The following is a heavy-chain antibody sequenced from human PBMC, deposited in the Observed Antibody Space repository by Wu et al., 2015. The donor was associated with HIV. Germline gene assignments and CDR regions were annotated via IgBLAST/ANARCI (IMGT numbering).Heavy chain of an antibody. CDR2: IIPIINTP. CDR1: GGTFSNFA. J-gene: IGHJ3*02. CDR3: ARLPPNCSGGSCSYEDAFDI. V-gene: IGHV1-69*11. D-gene: IGHD2-15*01. Sequence: QVQLVQSGAEVKKPGSSVKISCKTSGGTFSNFAITWVRQAPGQGLEWMGRIIPIINTPVYAQSLKDRLKITADESTTTAYMELSSLRSNDTAVYYCARLPPNCSGGSCSYEDAFDIWGQGTMVTVSS.